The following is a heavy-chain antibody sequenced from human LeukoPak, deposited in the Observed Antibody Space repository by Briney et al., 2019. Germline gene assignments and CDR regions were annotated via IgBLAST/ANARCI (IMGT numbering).Heavy chain of an antibody. CDR3: ARTYGSGGLGYFDL. V-gene: IGHV4-59*01. D-gene: IGHD6-25*01. CDR2: IYYSGST. J-gene: IGHJ2*01. Sequence: SETLSLTCTVSGGSISSYYWSWIRQPPGKGLEWIGYIYYSGSTNYSPSLKSRLTISVDTSKNQFSLKLSSVTAADTAVYYCARTYGSGGLGYFDLWGRGTLVTVSS. CDR1: GGSISSYY.